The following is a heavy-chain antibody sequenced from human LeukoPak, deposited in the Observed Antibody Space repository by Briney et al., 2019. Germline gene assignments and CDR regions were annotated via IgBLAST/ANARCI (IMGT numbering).Heavy chain of an antibody. J-gene: IGHJ4*02. CDR1: GFTFSSYG. V-gene: IGHV3-30*18. D-gene: IGHD6-13*01. Sequence: PGGSLRHSCAASGFTFSSYGMHWVRQAPGTGLEWVAAISYDGSNEYYVDSVKGRFTISRDNSKNTLFLQINGLRVEDTAVYYCAKDGLDGSSWYFLDSWGQGTLVTVSS. CDR3: AKDGLDGSSWYFLDS. CDR2: ISYDGSNE.